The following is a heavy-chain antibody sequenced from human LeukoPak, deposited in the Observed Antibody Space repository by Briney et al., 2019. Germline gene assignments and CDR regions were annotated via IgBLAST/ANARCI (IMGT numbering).Heavy chain of an antibody. Sequence: SVKVSCKASEGTFSSYVISWVRQAPGQGLEWMGGIKPIFGVSNYAQKFQGRVTITADDSTSTAYMELSSLRSEDTAVYYCAREETDAFDIWGQGTMVTVSS. D-gene: IGHD5-24*01. J-gene: IGHJ3*02. CDR3: AREETDAFDI. CDR2: IKPIFGVS. V-gene: IGHV1-69*13. CDR1: EGTFSSYV.